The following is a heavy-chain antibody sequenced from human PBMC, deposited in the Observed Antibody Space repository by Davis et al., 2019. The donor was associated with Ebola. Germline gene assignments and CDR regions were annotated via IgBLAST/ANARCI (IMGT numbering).Heavy chain of an antibody. CDR1: GFTFSSYW. J-gene: IGHJ6*02. V-gene: IGHV3-21*01. D-gene: IGHD2-2*01. CDR3: ARGGYAYYYYYYGMDV. Sequence: GESLKISCAASGFTFSSYWMSWVRQAPGKGLEWVSSISSSSSYIYYADSVKGRFTISRDNAKNSLYLQMNSLRAEDTAVYYCARGGYAYYYYYYGMDVWGQGTTVTVSS. CDR2: ISSSSSYI.